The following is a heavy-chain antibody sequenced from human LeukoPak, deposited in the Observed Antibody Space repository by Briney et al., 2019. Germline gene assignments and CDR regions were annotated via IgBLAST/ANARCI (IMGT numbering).Heavy chain of an antibody. J-gene: IGHJ4*02. CDR1: GFTFSSYW. CDR2: IKQDGSEK. CDR3: ARAGGYASSWAY. V-gene: IGHV3-7*01. Sequence: GGSLRLSWAASGFTFSSYWMSWVRQAPGKGLEWVANIKQDGSEKNYVDSVKGRFTISRDNAKNSLDLQMNSLRGEDTAVYYCARAGGYASSWAYWGQGTLVTVSS. D-gene: IGHD5-12*01.